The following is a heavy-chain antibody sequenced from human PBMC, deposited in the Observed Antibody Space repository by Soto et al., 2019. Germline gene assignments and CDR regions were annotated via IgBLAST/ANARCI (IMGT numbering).Heavy chain of an antibody. CDR2: VSPGNANA. D-gene: IGHD2-21*02. Sequence: QVQVVQSRAEVKKPGASVQVSCKTSGYTFTDYDINGVRQATGQGLEWMGWVSPGNANAGYAPQCQGRVTMTSDTSISTVYMELNILTSEDTAVYFCEVTTGFWGQGTKITVAS. CDR3: EVTTGF. V-gene: IGHV1-8*01. J-gene: IGHJ4*02. CDR1: GYTFTDYD.